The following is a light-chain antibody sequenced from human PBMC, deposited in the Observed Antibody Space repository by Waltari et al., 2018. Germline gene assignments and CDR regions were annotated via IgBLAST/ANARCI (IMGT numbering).Light chain of an antibody. CDR2: RNN. CDR1: RSNIGSNY. CDR3: AAWDDSLSGRV. V-gene: IGLV1-47*01. Sequence: QSVLTQPPSASGTPGQRVTISCSGSRSNIGSNYVYWYQQVPGTAPKLLIYRNNQRPSGVPDRFSGSKSGTSASLAISGLRSEDEVDYYCAAWDDSLSGRVFGGGTKVTV. J-gene: IGLJ3*02.